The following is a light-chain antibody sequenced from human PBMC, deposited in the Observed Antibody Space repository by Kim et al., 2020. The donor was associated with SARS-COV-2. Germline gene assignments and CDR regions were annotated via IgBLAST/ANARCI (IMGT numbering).Light chain of an antibody. CDR2: EVS. J-gene: IGLJ2*01. CDR1: ISDIGYYTG. Sequence: SVTISCTGTISDIGYYTGVSWYQQPPGTAPKLMIYEVSNRPSGVPNRFSGSKSGNTASLTISGLQTEDEADYYCSSYISSSTSVVFGGGTQLTVL. V-gene: IGLV2-18*02. CDR3: SSYISSSTSVV.